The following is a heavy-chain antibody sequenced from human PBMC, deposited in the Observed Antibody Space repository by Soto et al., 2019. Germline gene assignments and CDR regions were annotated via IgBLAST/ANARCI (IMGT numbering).Heavy chain of an antibody. CDR3: ARGGYFDSSNDLAD. D-gene: IGHD3-22*01. J-gene: IGHJ4*02. CDR1: GYTFTIYG. Sequence: APLKVSCPSSGYTFTIYGMNWLLQAPGRGLEWMGWINPGNGNTKYSQKFQGRVIIEGHTSASKAYMELSRLRSEDAAVYYWARGGYFDSSNDLADWGLGTPVTVSS. V-gene: IGHV1-3*01. CDR2: INPGNGNT.